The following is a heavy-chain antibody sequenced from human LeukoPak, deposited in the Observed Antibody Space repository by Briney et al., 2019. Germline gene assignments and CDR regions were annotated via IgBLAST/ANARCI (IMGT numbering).Heavy chain of an antibody. J-gene: IGHJ3*02. Sequence: QPGGSLRLSCAASGFTFDDYAMHWVRQAPGKGLEWVSGISWNSGSIGYADSVKGRFTISRDNAKNSLYLQMNSLRAEDTALYYCAKDTRELLPDAFDIWGQGTMVTVSS. CDR3: AKDTRELLPDAFDI. CDR1: GFTFDDYA. V-gene: IGHV3-9*01. CDR2: ISWNSGSI. D-gene: IGHD1-26*01.